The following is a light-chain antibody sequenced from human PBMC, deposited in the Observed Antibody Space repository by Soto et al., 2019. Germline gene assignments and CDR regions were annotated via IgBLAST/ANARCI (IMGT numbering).Light chain of an antibody. CDR2: GNI. J-gene: IGLJ1*01. CDR1: SSNSGAGYD. Sequence: QAVLTQPPSVSGAPGQRFTISCTGSSSNSGAGYDVHWYQQRPGTAPKLLIFGNINRPSGVPDRFSGSKSGTSDSLAITGLQAEDEGDYYCQSYDSTLRARYVFGTGTKVTVL. V-gene: IGLV1-40*01. CDR3: QSYDSTLRARYV.